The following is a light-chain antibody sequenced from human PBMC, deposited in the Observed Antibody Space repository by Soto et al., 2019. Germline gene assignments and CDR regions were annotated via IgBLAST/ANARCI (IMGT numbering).Light chain of an antibody. Sequence: EIVLTQSPGTLSLSPGERATLSCRASQSVSSSYLAWYQQKPGQAPRLLIYGASSRATGIPDRFSGSGSGTDFTLTISRLEPEDFAVYYCQQYGSSPLTCGGGTKVE. J-gene: IGKJ4*01. CDR3: QQYGSSPLT. CDR2: GAS. CDR1: QSVSSSY. V-gene: IGKV3-20*01.